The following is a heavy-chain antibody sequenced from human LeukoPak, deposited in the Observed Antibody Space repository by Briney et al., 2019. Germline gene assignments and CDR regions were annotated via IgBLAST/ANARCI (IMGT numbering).Heavy chain of an antibody. CDR1: GYTFTSYG. D-gene: IGHD3-16*01. V-gene: IGHV1-18*01. Sequence: ASVKVPCKASGYTFTSYGISWVRQAPGQGLEWMGWISAYNGNTNYAQKLQGRVTMTTDTSTSTAYMELRSLRSDDTAVYYCARVTTSYYDYVWGSYSGAFDIWGQGTMVTVSP. J-gene: IGHJ3*02. CDR3: ARVTTSYYDYVWGSYSGAFDI. CDR2: ISAYNGNT.